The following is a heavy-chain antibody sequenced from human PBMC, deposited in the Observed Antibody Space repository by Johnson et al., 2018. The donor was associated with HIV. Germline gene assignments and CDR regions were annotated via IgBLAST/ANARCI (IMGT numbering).Heavy chain of an antibody. Sequence: VQLVESGGGLVQPGGSLRLSCAASGFTFSSYDMHWVRQATGKGLEWVSAIGTAGDTYYPGPIKGRFTISRYNVKNSLSLQMNSLRAEDTAVYYCARAGRGDDSSGYYLGSAFDIWGQGTMVTVSS. CDR1: GFTFSSYD. D-gene: IGHD3-22*01. V-gene: IGHV3-13*01. J-gene: IGHJ3*02. CDR3: ARAGRGDDSSGYYLGSAFDI. CDR2: IGTAGDT.